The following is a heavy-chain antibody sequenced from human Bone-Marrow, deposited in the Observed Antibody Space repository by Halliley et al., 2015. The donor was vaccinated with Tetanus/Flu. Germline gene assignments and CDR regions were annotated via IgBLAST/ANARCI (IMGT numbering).Heavy chain of an antibody. J-gene: IGHJ3*02. CDR3: ARDLGLYEGVYAFDI. Sequence: TLSLTCTVSGCSVSSGSFYWSWSRQPPGKGPEWIGDIYYRGFTKYNPSLRSLVSISVDPSKNQFSLTMKPVTAAATAVYYCARDLGLYEGVYAFDIWGHGTPVLVSS. CDR2: IYYRGFT. CDR1: GCSVSSGSFY. D-gene: IGHD3-16*01. V-gene: IGHV4-61*01.